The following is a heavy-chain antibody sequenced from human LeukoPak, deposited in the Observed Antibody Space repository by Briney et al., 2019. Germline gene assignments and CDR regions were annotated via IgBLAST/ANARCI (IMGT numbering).Heavy chain of an antibody. CDR2: ISGSGGST. D-gene: IGHD1-26*01. J-gene: IGHJ4*02. V-gene: IGHV3-23*01. CDR1: GFTFSSYA. CDR3: AKGGNSGSYYGHFDY. Sequence: GGSLRLSCAASGFTFSSYAMSWVRQAPGKGLEWVSAISGSGGSTYYADSVKGRFTISRDNSKNTLYLQMNSLRAEDTAVYYCAKGGNSGSYYGHFDYWGQGTLVTVSS.